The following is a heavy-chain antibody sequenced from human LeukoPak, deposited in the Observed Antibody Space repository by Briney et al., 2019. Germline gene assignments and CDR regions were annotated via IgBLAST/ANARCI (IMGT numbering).Heavy chain of an antibody. J-gene: IGHJ4*02. Sequence: GGSLRLSCVASRFTFSNYWMSWVRQAPGKGLGWVANINQDGSKKRYADSMKGRFTISRDNAKESLYLQLNSLRAEDTAVYYCAKWGPYCVGDYCPALDSWGPGTLVTVSS. CDR2: INQDGSKK. CDR3: AKWGPYCVGDYCPALDS. CDR1: RFTFSNYW. V-gene: IGHV3-7*01. D-gene: IGHD2-21*02.